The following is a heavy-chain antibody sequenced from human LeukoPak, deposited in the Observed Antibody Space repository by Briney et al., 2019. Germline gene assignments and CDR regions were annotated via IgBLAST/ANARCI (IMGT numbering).Heavy chain of an antibody. D-gene: IGHD6-19*01. CDR3: ARGLYSSGWYVPELDY. J-gene: IGHJ4*02. V-gene: IGHV3-13*04. CDR1: GFTFSSYD. CDR2: ITTRGDT. Sequence: GGSLRLSCAASGFTFSSYDMHWVRQATGKGLESVSAITTRGDTYYSGSVKGRFTISRENANNSLYLQMNSLRAGDTAVYYCARGLYSSGWYVPELDYWGQGTLVTVPS.